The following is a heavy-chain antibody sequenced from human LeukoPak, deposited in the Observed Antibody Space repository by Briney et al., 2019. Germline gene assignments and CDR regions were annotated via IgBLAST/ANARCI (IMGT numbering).Heavy chain of an antibody. J-gene: IGHJ4*02. CDR3: AKDTYSGSYRLDY. D-gene: IGHD1-26*01. V-gene: IGHV3-23*01. CDR1: GFTFSSYA. CDR2: ISGSGGST. Sequence: GGSLRLFCAASGFTFSSYAMSWVRQATGKGLEWVSVISGSGGSTYYADAVKGRFTISRDNSKNTLYLQMNSLRAEDTAVYYCAKDTYSGSYRLDYWGQGTLVTVSS.